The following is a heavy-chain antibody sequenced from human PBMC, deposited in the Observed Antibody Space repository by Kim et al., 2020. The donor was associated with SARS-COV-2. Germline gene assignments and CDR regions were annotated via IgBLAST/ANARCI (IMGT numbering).Heavy chain of an antibody. CDR2: IIPIFGTA. Sequence: SVKVSCKASGGTFSSYAISWVRQAPGQGLEWMGGIIPIFGTANYAQKFQGRVTITADESTSTAYMELSSLRSEDTAVYYCARGRPGLIAVAGIFDYWGQGTLVTVSS. V-gene: IGHV1-69*13. J-gene: IGHJ4*02. D-gene: IGHD6-19*01. CDR1: GGTFSSYA. CDR3: ARGRPGLIAVAGIFDY.